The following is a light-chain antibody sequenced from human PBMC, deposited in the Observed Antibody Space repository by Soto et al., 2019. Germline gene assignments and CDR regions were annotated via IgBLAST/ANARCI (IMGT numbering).Light chain of an antibody. CDR1: NIGSKN. J-gene: IGLJ3*02. CDR3: QVWDSSTVV. V-gene: IGLV3-9*01. Sequence: SYELTQPLSVSVALGQTARITCGGNNIGSKNVHWYQLNPGQAPVLVIYRDTNRPSGIPERFSGYNSGNTATLAISGAQVGDDADYYCQVWDSSTVVFGGGTKLTVL. CDR2: RDT.